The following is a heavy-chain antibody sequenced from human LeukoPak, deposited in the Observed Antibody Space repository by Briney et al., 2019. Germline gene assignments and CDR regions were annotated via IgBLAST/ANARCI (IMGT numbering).Heavy chain of an antibody. CDR2: ISGSDGST. CDR3: AKDISTWPEYFDF. V-gene: IGHV3-23*01. CDR1: GFTFSSYV. Sequence: PGRSLRLSCAASGFTFSSYVMNWVRQAPGKGLEWVSGISGSDGSTYYADSVKGRFTISRDNSKNTLYLQMNSLRAEDTAVYYCAKDISTWPEYFDFWGQGTLVTVSS. J-gene: IGHJ4*02.